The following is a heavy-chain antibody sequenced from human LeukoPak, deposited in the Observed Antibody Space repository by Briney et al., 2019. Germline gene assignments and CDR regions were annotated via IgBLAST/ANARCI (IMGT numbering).Heavy chain of an antibody. Sequence: SGGSLRLSCAASGFTFSSYRMNWVRQAPGKGLEWVSYISSSSSTIYYADSVKGRFTISRDNAKNSLYLQMNSLRAEDTAVYYCARSSRELGGYSSSSVQGRKIDYWGQGTLVTVSS. J-gene: IGHJ4*02. CDR3: ARSSRELGGYSSSSVQGRKIDY. CDR1: GFTFSSYR. CDR2: ISSSSSTI. V-gene: IGHV3-48*01. D-gene: IGHD6-6*01.